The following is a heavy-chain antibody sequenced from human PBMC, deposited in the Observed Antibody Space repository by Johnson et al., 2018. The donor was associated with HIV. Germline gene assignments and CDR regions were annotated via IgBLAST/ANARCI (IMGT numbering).Heavy chain of an antibody. D-gene: IGHD2-2*01. CDR2: IKQDGSEK. Sequence: VQLVESGGGVVQPGGSLRLSCAASGFSVSDNYVSWVRQAPGKGLEWVANIKQDGSEKYYVDSMKGRFTISRDNSKNTLYLQMGSLRAEDTAVYYCAKTAAADAFDIWGQGTMVTVSS. V-gene: IGHV3-7*02. CDR1: GFSVSDNY. J-gene: IGHJ3*02. CDR3: AKTAAADAFDI.